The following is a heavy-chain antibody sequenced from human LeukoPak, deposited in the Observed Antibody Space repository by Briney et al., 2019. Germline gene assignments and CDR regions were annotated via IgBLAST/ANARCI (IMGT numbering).Heavy chain of an antibody. CDR2: ISSDGSNT. CDR1: GFTFSNYW. J-gene: IGHJ4*02. D-gene: IGHD4-17*01. V-gene: IGHV3-74*01. CDR3: ARWIRYGDF. Sequence: GGSLRLSCAASGFTFSNYWMHWVRQAPGKGLVRVSRISSDGSNTNYADSVKGRFTISRDNAKNTLYLQMNTLRAEDTAVYYCARWIRYGDFWGQGTLVTVSS.